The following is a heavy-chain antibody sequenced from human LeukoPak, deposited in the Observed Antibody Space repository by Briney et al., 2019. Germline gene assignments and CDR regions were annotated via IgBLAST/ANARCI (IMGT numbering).Heavy chain of an antibody. CDR1: GFTFGSYG. V-gene: IGHV3-33*01. Sequence: GGSLRLSCAASGFTFGSYGMHWVRQAPGKGLEWVAVIWYDGSNKYYADSVKGRFTISRDNSKNTLYLQMNSLRAEDTAVYYCAREDWNDEISGGYFDYWGQGTLVTVSS. CDR3: AREDWNDEISGGYFDY. CDR2: IWYDGSNK. D-gene: IGHD1-1*01. J-gene: IGHJ4*02.